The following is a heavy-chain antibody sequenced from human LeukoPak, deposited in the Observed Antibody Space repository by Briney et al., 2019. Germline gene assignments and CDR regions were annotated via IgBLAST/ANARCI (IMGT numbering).Heavy chain of an antibody. CDR1: GFTFSSYS. V-gene: IGHV3-21*04. J-gene: IGHJ4*02. Sequence: PGGSLRLSCAASGFTFSSYSMNWVRQAPGKGLEWVSSISSSSSYIYYTDSVKGRFTISRDNSKNTLYLQMNSLRAEDTAVYYCAKFDFSGYFSGYWGQGTLVTVSS. CDR2: ISSSSSYI. D-gene: IGHD3-22*01. CDR3: AKFDFSGYFSGY.